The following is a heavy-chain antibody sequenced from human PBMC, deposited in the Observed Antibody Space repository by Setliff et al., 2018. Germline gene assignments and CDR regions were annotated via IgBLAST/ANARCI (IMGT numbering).Heavy chain of an antibody. V-gene: IGHV4-59*12. J-gene: IGHJ6*03. CDR2: INYSGST. Sequence: SETLSLTCTVSGGSISSYYWSWIRQPPGKGLEWIGYINYSGSTNYNPSLKSRVTISLDTSKNQFSLKLNSVTAADMAVYYCAREQWLDPPGYYYMDVWAKGTTVTVSS. D-gene: IGHD6-19*01. CDR3: AREQWLDPPGYYYMDV. CDR1: GGSISSYY.